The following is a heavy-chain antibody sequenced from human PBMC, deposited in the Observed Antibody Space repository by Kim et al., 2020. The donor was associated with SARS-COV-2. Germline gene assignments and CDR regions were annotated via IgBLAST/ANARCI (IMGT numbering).Heavy chain of an antibody. CDR1: GGSISSSSYY. J-gene: IGHJ5*02. D-gene: IGHD6-13*01. V-gene: IGHV4-39*07. Sequence: SDTLSLTCTVSGGSISSSSYYWGRIRQPPGKELEWIGSIYYSGSTYYNPSLKSRVTISVDTSKNQVSLKLSSVTAADTAVYYCARVNIAAAGTGWFDPWGQGTLVTVSS. CDR2: IYYSGST. CDR3: ARVNIAAAGTGWFDP.